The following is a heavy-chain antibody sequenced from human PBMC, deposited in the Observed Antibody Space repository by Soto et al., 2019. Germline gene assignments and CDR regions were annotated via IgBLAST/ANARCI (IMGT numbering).Heavy chain of an antibody. V-gene: IGHV1-3*01. CDR1: GYTFTSYA. J-gene: IGHJ4*02. Sequence: ASVKVSFKASGYTFTSYAMHWVRQAPGQRLEWMGWINAGNGNTKYLQKFQGRVTITRDTSANTAYMELSSLRSEDTAVYYCAAGALGLLYQQEFDYWGQGTLVTVSS. CDR2: INAGNGNT. D-gene: IGHD2-8*01. CDR3: AAGALGLLYQQEFDY.